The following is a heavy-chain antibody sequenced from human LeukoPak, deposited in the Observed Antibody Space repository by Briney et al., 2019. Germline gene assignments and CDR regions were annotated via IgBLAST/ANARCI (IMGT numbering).Heavy chain of an antibody. CDR3: ARGPYSYGYATGRFDY. J-gene: IGHJ4*02. D-gene: IGHD5-18*01. CDR2: IYSGGST. V-gene: IGHV3-53*01. CDR1: GFTVSSNY. Sequence: PGGSLRLSCAASGFTVSSNYMSWVRQAPGKGLEWVSVIYSGGSTYYADSAKGRFTISRDNSKNTLYLQMNSLRAEDTAVYYCARGPYSYGYATGRFDYWGQGTLVTVSS.